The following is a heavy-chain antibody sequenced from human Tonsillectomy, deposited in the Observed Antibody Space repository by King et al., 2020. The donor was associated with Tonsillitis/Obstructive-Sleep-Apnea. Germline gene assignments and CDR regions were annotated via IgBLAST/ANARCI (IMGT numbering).Heavy chain of an antibody. J-gene: IGHJ5*01. Sequence: QLVQSGAEVKKPGSSVKVSCKPSGGTFSSNVISWVRQAPGQGLEWMGGIIPILGRVNYAQNFQGRVTITADKSTSTAYMELSSLRSEDTAVYYCARGFTDYDFCSGYWFDSWGQGTLVTVSS. CDR1: GGTFSSNV. V-gene: IGHV1-69*10. CDR3: ARGFTDYDFCSGYWFDS. CDR2: IIPILGRV. D-gene: IGHD3-3*01.